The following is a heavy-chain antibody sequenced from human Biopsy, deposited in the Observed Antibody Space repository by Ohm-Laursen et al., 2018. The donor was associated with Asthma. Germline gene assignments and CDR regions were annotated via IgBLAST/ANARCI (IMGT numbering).Heavy chain of an antibody. CDR1: RFTYE. J-gene: IGHJ4*02. CDR3: AREGVAGTHIED. CDR2: ISYDGSSI. Sequence: SLRLSCSASRFTYEMHWVRQAPGKGLEWVAVISYDGSSIYYADSVKGRFTISRDNSKNTLSLQMYSLTAEDTAVYYCAREGVAGTHIEDWGQGTLVTASS. D-gene: IGHD6-19*01. V-gene: IGHV3-30-3*01.